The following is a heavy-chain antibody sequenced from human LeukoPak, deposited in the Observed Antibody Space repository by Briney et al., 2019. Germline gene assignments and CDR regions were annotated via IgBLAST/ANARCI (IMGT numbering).Heavy chain of an antibody. D-gene: IGHD1-26*01. CDR3: ARGGGTTVGATFDY. CDR2: ISSSSSTI. Sequence: GGSLRLSCAASGFTFSSYSMNWVRQAPGKGLEWVSYISSSSSTIYYADSVKGRFTISRDNAKNSLYLQMNSLRAEDTAVYYCARGGGTTVGATFDYWGQGTLVTVSS. CDR1: GFTFSSYS. V-gene: IGHV3-48*04. J-gene: IGHJ4*02.